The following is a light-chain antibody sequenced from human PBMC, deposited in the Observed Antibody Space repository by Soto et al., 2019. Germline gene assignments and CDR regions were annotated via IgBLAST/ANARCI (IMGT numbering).Light chain of an antibody. CDR2: EVN. Sequence: QSVLTQPPSASGSPGQSVTISCTGSSSDVGQYKFVSWYQQHPGKAPRVMIYEVNQRPAGVPDRFSGSKSGSTASLTVSGLQAEDEADYYCSSYAGNNNLVFGGGTQLTVL. CDR1: SSDVGQYKF. V-gene: IGLV2-8*01. CDR3: SSYAGNNNLV. J-gene: IGLJ3*02.